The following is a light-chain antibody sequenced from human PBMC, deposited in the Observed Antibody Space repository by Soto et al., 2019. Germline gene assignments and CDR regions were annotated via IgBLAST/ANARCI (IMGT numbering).Light chain of an antibody. J-gene: IGKJ5*01. CDR2: AAS. Sequence: DIQMTQSPSSLSASVGDRFTITCRASQTISSWLAWYQQKPGKAPKLLIYAASTLQSGVPSRFSGSGSGTEFTLTISSLQPEDFATYYCQQLNSYPPGVTFGQGTRLEIK. CDR3: QQLNSYPPGVT. V-gene: IGKV1-9*01. CDR1: QTISSW.